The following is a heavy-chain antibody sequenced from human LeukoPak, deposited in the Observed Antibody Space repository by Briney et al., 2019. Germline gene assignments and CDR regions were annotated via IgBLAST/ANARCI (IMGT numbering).Heavy chain of an antibody. Sequence: GGSLRLSCAASGFTFSSYSMNWVRQAPGKGLDWVSYIRSSSSTMYYADSVKGRFTISRDNAKNSLYLQMNSLRAEDTAVYYCARADYYGSGNYYTSDYWGQGTLVTVSS. CDR3: ARADYYGSGNYYTSDY. CDR2: IRSSSSTM. D-gene: IGHD3-10*01. CDR1: GFTFSSYS. J-gene: IGHJ4*02. V-gene: IGHV3-48*01.